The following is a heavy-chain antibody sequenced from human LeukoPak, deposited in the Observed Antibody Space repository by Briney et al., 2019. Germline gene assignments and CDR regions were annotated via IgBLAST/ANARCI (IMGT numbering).Heavy chain of an antibody. V-gene: IGHV4-59*08. CDR1: GGSINSYY. CDR2: IYYSGST. Sequence: PSETLSLTCTVSGGSINSYYWSWIRQPAGKGLEWIGYIYYSGSTNYNPSLKSRVTISVDTSKNQFSLKLSSVTAADTAVYYCARVDYGDYGILFDYWGQGTLVTVSS. J-gene: IGHJ4*02. CDR3: ARVDYGDYGILFDY. D-gene: IGHD4-17*01.